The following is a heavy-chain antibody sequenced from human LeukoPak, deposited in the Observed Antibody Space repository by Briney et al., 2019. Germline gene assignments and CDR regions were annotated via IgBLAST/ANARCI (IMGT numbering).Heavy chain of an antibody. D-gene: IGHD2-15*01. J-gene: IGHJ4*02. V-gene: IGHV3-23*01. CDR3: AKDNHCSGGSCYSDY. CDR2: ISGSGGST. CDR1: GFTFSSYA. Sequence: GGSLRLSCAASGFTFSSYAMSWVRQAPGKGLEWVSAISGSGGSTYYADSVKGRFTISRDNSKSTLYLQMNSLRAEDTAVYYCAKDNHCSGGSCYSDYRGQGTLVTVSS.